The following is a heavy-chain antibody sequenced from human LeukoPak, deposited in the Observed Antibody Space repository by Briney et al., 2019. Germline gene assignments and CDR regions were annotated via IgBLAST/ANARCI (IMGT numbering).Heavy chain of an antibody. CDR3: ARGFAAAAGLGDFDY. Sequence: KPSETLSLTCAVYGGSFSGYYWSWIRQPPGKGLEWIGEINHSGSTNYNPSLKSRVTISVDTSKNQFSLKLSSVTAADTAVYYCARGFAAAAGLGDFDYWGQGTLVTVSS. J-gene: IGHJ4*02. V-gene: IGHV4-34*01. D-gene: IGHD6-13*01. CDR2: INHSGST. CDR1: GGSFSGYY.